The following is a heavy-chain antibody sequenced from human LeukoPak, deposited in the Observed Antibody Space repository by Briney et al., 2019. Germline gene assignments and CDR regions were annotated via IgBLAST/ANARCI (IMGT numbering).Heavy chain of an antibody. CDR2: IYYSGST. D-gene: IGHD3-9*01. V-gene: IGHV4-59*01. CDR1: GGSISSYY. J-gene: IGHJ3*02. Sequence: PSEILSLTCTVSGGSISSYYWSWIRQPPGKGLEWIGYIYYSGSTNYNPSLKSRVTISVDTSKNQFSLKLSSVTAADTAVYYCASTQPRLYYDILTGYYPDAFDIWGQGTMVTVSS. CDR3: ASTQPRLYYDILTGYYPDAFDI.